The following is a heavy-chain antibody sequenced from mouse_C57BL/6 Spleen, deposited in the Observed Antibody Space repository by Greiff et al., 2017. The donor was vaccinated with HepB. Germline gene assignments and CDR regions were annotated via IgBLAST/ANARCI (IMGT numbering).Heavy chain of an antibody. Sequence: EVKLVESGGGLVKPGGSLKLSCAASGFTFSDYGMHWVRQAPEKGLEWVAYISSGSSTIYYADTVKGRFTISRDNAKNTLFLQMTSLRSEDTAMYYCARITPRHYGNSYYFDYWGQGTTLTVSS. CDR2: ISSGSSTI. CDR1: GFTFSDYG. CDR3: ARITPRHYGNSYYFDY. J-gene: IGHJ2*01. D-gene: IGHD2-1*01. V-gene: IGHV5-17*01.